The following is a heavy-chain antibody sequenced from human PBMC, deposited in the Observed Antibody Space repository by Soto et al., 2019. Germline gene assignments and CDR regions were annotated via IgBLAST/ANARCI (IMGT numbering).Heavy chain of an antibody. Sequence: QVQLVQSGAEVKKPGSSVKVSCKASGGTFSSYAISWVRPAPGQGLEWMGGIIPIFGTANYAQKFQGRVTITADESTSTAYMELSSLRSEDTAVYYCAVGSYNWNYVGYYYYGMDVWGQGTTVTVSS. CDR1: GGTFSSYA. V-gene: IGHV1-69*01. D-gene: IGHD1-7*01. CDR2: IIPIFGTA. CDR3: AVGSYNWNYVGYYYYGMDV. J-gene: IGHJ6*02.